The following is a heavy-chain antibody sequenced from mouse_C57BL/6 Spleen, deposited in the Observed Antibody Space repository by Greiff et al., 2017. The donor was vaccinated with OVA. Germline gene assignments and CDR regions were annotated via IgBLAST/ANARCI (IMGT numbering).Heavy chain of an antibody. V-gene: IGHV1-50*01. Sequence: QVQLKQPGAELVKPGASVKLSCKASGYTFTSYWMQWVKQRPGQGLEWIGEIDPSDSYTNYNQKFKGKATLTVDTSSSTAYMQLSSLTSEDSAVYYCERLGGTWSWFAYWGQGTLVTVSA. D-gene: IGHD1-1*02. J-gene: IGHJ3*01. CDR2: IDPSDSYT. CDR1: GYTFTSYW. CDR3: ERLGGTWSWFAY.